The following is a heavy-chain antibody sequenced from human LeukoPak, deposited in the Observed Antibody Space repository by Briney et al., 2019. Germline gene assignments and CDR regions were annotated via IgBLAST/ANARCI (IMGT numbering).Heavy chain of an antibody. J-gene: IGHJ4*02. V-gene: IGHV4-61*02. CDR3: ARGGGDWGFHQSDY. CDR2: IYTSGST. D-gene: IGHD2-21*01. Sequence: SQTLSLTYTVSGGSFSSGSYYWSWIRQPAGKGLEWIGRIYTSGSTNYNPSLKSRVTISVDTSKNQFSLKLSSVTAADTAVYHCARGGGDWGFHQSDYWGQGTLVTVSS. CDR1: GGSFSSGSYY.